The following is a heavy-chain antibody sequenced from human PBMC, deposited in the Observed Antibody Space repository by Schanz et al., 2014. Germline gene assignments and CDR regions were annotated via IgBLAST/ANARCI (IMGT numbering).Heavy chain of an antibody. J-gene: IGHJ3*02. D-gene: IGHD5-12*01. Sequence: VQLVESGGGVVQPGGSLRLSCAASGFTFDPYAKHWLRQSPGKGLEWVSSINSRSNFIYYADSVKGRFTISRDNAKNSLYLQMNSLRAEDTAVYYCAGAVATIRADSFDIWGQGTMVAVS. V-gene: IGHV3-21*01. CDR3: AGAVATIRADSFDI. CDR2: INSRSNFI. CDR1: GFTFDPYA.